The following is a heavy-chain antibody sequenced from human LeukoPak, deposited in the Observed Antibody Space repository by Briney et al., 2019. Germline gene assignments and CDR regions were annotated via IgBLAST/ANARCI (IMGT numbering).Heavy chain of an antibody. CDR3: AKGGGYEAQYYYYYLDV. CDR2: IRYDGSNK. Sequence: GGSLRLSCAASGFTFSSYGMYWVRQAPGKGLEWVAFIRYDGSNKYYADSVKGRFTISRDNSKNTLYLQMKSLRAEDTAVYYCAKGGGYEAQYYYYYLDVWGKGTTVTVSS. CDR1: GFTFSSYG. D-gene: IGHD5-12*01. V-gene: IGHV3-30*02. J-gene: IGHJ6*03.